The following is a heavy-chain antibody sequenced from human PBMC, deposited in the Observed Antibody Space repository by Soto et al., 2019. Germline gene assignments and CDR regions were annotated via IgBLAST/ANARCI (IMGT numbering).Heavy chain of an antibody. D-gene: IGHD1-1*01. Sequence: SETLSLTCTVSGGSISSYYWSWIRQPPGKGLEWIGYIYYSGSTNYNPSLKSRVTISVDTSKNQFSLKMGSVTAADTAVYYCARLATRYYFDYWGQGTLVTVSS. V-gene: IGHV4-59*01. J-gene: IGHJ4*02. CDR2: IYYSGST. CDR1: GGSISSYY. CDR3: ARLATRYYFDY.